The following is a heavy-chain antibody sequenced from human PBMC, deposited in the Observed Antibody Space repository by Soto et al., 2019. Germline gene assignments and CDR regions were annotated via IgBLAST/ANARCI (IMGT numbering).Heavy chain of an antibody. D-gene: IGHD3-16*01. CDR2: IYSDDEK. CDR3: AHIPNYYQYDWFDP. Sequence: QITLKESGPTLVKPTQTLTLTCTFSGFSLTTRGVGVGWIRQPPGKALECLALIYSDDEKRYSPSLQSRLSTXKXTXTHQVVLTMTNVDPVDTATYYCAHIPNYYQYDWFDPWGQGTLVSVSS. V-gene: IGHV2-5*02. J-gene: IGHJ5*02. CDR1: GFSLTTRGVG.